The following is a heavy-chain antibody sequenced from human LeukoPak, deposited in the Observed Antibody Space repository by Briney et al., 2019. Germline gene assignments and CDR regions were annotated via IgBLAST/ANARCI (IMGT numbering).Heavy chain of an antibody. CDR2: ISSNGNTI. CDR3: AREARYESSGYYFDF. J-gene: IGHJ4*02. D-gene: IGHD3-22*01. CDR1: GFTFSSCE. V-gene: IGHV3-48*03. Sequence: PGGSLRLSCAASGFTFSSCEMNWVRQAPGKGLEWVSYISSNGNTIYYADSVEGRFTISRDYAKNSLYLQMNSLRAEDTAVYYCAREARYESSGYYFDFWGQGTQVTVSS.